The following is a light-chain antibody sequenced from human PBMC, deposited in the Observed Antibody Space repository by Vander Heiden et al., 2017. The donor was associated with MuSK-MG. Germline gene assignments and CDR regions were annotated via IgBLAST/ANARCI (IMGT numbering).Light chain of an antibody. J-gene: IGKJ5*01. V-gene: IGKV1-39*01. Sequence: DIQMTQSPSSLSASVGDRLTITCRASQTISSFLNWYQQKPGKAPKLLIYGASTMQSGVASTFSGSGYGRDVTLTISSRQPEDFAAYYYQLNDCSPPFTFGQGTQLEIK. CDR3: QLNDCSPPFT. CDR1: QTISSF. CDR2: GAS.